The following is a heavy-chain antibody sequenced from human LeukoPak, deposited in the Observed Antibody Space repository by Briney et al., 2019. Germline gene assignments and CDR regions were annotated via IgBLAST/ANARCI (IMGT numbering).Heavy chain of an antibody. J-gene: IGHJ4*02. CDR1: GASISGDY. Sequence: SETLSLTCTVSGASISGDYWSWIRQSPGKGLEWLAYIHHTSGTNYNPSLKGRLSISVDTSKNQFSLRLRSVTAADTAVYYCARLQGDSTAVFDYWGQGTLVSVSS. V-gene: IGHV4-59*01. D-gene: IGHD2-21*01. CDR2: IHHTSGT. CDR3: ARLQGDSTAVFDY.